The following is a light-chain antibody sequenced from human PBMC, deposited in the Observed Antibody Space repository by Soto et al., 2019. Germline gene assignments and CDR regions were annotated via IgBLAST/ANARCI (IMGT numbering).Light chain of an antibody. CDR3: QHYGSSPWT. Sequence: EIVLTPSPGTLSLSPGERATLSSRASQSVSSSYLAWYQQKPGQAPRLLIYGASSRATGIPDRFSGSGSGTDFTLTISRLEPEDFAVYYCQHYGSSPWTFGQGTKVEIK. CDR2: GAS. J-gene: IGKJ1*01. CDR1: QSVSSSY. V-gene: IGKV3-20*01.